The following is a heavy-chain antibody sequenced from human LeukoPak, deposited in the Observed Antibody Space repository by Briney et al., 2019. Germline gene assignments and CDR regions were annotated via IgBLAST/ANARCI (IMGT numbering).Heavy chain of an antibody. CDR2: ISSSSTYM. J-gene: IGHJ4*02. V-gene: IGHV3-21*01. CDR3: ARELDPTFDY. Sequence: PGGSLRLSCAASGFTFSAYSMNWVRQAPGKGLEWVSSISSSSTYMYYADSVKGRFTISRDNAKNSLYLQMNSLTAEDTAVYYCARELDPTFDYWGQGTLVTVSS. CDR1: GFTFSAYS.